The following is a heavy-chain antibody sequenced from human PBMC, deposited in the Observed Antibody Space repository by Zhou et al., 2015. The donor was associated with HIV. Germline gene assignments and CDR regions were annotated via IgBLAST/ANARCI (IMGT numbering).Heavy chain of an antibody. J-gene: IGHJ6*02. CDR1: GYTFTSYG. V-gene: IGHV1-18*01. CDR3: AREVGGDYDSSGYFGGAHYYGMDV. Sequence: QVQLVQSGAEVKKPGASVKVSCKASGYTFTSYGISWVRQAPGQGLEWMGWISAYNGNTNYAQKLQGRVTMTTDTSTSTAYMELRSLRSDDTAVYYCAREVGGDYDSSGYFGGAHYYGMDVWGQGTTVTVSS. CDR2: ISAYNGNT. D-gene: IGHD3-22*01.